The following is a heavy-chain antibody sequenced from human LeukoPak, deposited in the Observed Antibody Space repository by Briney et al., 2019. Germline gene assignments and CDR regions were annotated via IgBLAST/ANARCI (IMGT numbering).Heavy chain of an antibody. D-gene: IGHD1-1*01. V-gene: IGHV3-23*01. CDR3: AKLLNWNEDY. J-gene: IGHJ4*02. Sequence: GGSLRLSCAASGFTFNTFAMTWVRQAPGKGLERVSTIRGDGGGTYYADSVKGRFTISRDDSKNTLYLQMNSLRGEDTAVYYCAKLLNWNEDYWGQGTLVTVSS. CDR1: GFTFNTFA. CDR2: IRGDGGGT.